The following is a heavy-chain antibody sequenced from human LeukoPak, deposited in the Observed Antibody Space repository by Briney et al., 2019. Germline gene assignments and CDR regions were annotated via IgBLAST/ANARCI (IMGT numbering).Heavy chain of an antibody. V-gene: IGHV1-69-2*01. J-gene: IGHJ3*02. CDR1: GYTFTDYY. D-gene: IGHD3-22*01. CDR2: VDPEDGET. CDR3: ATGPYYYDSSGYWGGAFDI. Sequence: ASVKISCKVSGYTFTDYYMHWVQQAPGKGLEWMGLVDPEDGETIYAEKFQGRVTITADTSTDTAYMELSSLRSEDTAVYYCATGPYYYDSSGYWGGAFDIWGQGTMVTVSS.